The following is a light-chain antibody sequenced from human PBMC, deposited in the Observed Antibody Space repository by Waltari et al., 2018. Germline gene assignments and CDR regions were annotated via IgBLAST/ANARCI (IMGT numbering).Light chain of an antibody. Sequence: QSALTQPPSASGSPGQSVTISCTGTSSDIGSPKYVSWYQQHPPKAPNLMIYEVNKRPSGVPDRFSGSKSGNTASLTVSGLQADDEADYYCSSYAGSSNLIFGGGTKLTVL. J-gene: IGLJ2*01. V-gene: IGLV2-8*01. CDR2: EVN. CDR3: SSYAGSSNLI. CDR1: SSDIGSPKY.